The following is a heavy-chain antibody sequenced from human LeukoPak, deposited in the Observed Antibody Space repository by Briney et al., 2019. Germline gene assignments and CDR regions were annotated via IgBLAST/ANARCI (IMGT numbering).Heavy chain of an antibody. V-gene: IGHV3-74*01. J-gene: IGHJ5*02. Sequence: GASLRLSCAASGFTFSTYWMHWVRQTPGKGLEWGSRIKGGGSITTYTDSVMGRFTISRDNAKSTLFLQMNSLRVEDTAMYYCAKSAWFDPWGQGTLVTVSS. CDR1: GFTFSTYW. CDR2: IKGGGSIT. CDR3: AKSAWFDP.